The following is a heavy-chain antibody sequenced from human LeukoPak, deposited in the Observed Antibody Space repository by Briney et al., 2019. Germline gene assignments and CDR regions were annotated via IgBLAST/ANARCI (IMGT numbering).Heavy chain of an antibody. CDR2: IYYSGST. D-gene: IGHD3-22*01. V-gene: IGHV4-59*01. CDR1: GGSISSYY. J-gene: IGHJ6*03. CDR3: ARAYYYDSSGYHPYYYYYYMDV. Sequence: SETLSLTCTVSGGSISSYYWSWIRQPPGKGLEWIGYIYYSGSTNYNPSLKSRVTISVDTSKNQFSLKLSSVTAADTAVYYCARAYYYDSSGYHPYYYYYYMDVWGKGTTVTVSS.